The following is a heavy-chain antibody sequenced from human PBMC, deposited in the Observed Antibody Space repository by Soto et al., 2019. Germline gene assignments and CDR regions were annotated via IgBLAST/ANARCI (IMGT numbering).Heavy chain of an antibody. J-gene: IGHJ3*02. CDR1: GFIFGNYM. CDR3: APPVYCCGGNCHYDAFDI. CDR2: IRDGGEST. D-gene: IGHD2-21*01. V-gene: IGHV3-23*01. Sequence: EVQLLESGGGLVQPGESLRLSCAVSGFIFGNYMMTWVRQAPGKGLEWVSTIRDGGESTYYADSGKGRLTISRDNSTNTVYLQMYSLGAEDTAVYYCAPPVYCCGGNCHYDAFDIRGQGTMITVSS.